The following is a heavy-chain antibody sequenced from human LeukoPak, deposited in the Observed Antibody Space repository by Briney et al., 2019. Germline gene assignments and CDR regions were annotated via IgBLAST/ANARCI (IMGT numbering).Heavy chain of an antibody. J-gene: IGHJ5*01. V-gene: IGHV4-59*01. CDR3: ARATSPTVTDS. CDR1: GGSISNYY. CDR2: IYYSGST. D-gene: IGHD4-17*01. Sequence: SETLSLTCTVSGGSISNYYWTWIRQPPGKGLEWIGSIYYSGSTKCNPSLKSRVTISVDTSKNQFSLKLTSVTAADTAVYYCARATSPTVTDSWGQGTLVTVSS.